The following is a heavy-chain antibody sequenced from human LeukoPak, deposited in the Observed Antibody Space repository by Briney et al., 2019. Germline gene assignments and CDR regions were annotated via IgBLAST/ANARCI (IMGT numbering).Heavy chain of an antibody. CDR2: INPSGGST. V-gene: IGHV1-46*01. D-gene: IGHD5-18*01. CDR1: GYTFTSYY. CDR3: ARGRVEYSYGRAMDV. Sequence: GASVKVSCKASGYTFTSYYMHWVRQAPGQGLEWMGIINPSGGSTSYAQKFQGRVTITRNTSISTAYMELSSLRSEDTAVYYCARGRVEYSYGRAMDVWGKGTTVTVSS. J-gene: IGHJ6*03.